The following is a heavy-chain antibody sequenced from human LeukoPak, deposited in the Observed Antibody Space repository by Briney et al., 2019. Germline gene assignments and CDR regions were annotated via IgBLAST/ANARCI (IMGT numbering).Heavy chain of an antibody. CDR1: GFTFSSYA. J-gene: IGHJ3*02. CDR3: ARLNYGGNPGAFDI. D-gene: IGHD4-23*01. V-gene: IGHV3-21*01. CDR2: ISSSSTYI. Sequence: GGSLRLSCVVSGFTFSSYAMNWVRQTPGKGLEWVSFISSSSTYIYYADSVKGRFTISRDNAKNSLHLQMNSLRAEDTALYYCARLNYGGNPGAFDIWGQGTMVTVSS.